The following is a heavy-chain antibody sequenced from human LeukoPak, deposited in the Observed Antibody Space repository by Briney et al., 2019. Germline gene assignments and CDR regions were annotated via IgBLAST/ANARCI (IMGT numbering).Heavy chain of an antibody. CDR1: GGSFSDFY. Sequence: PSETLSLTCTVNGGSFSDFYWGWIRQAPGKGLEWIGEIKHRGITNYAPSLTSQVTISVDTSKSQFSLNGTSVTAADTAVYFCARGLTYYYDSTSYAFDSWGQGALVTVSS. J-gene: IGHJ4*02. D-gene: IGHD3-22*01. CDR2: IKHRGIT. CDR3: ARGLTYYYDSTSYAFDS. V-gene: IGHV4-34*01.